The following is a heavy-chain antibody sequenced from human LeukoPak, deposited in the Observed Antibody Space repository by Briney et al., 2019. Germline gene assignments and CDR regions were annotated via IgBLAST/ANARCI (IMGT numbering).Heavy chain of an antibody. CDR2: ISYDGIYK. CDR3: AKDRSTGWYAGFDF. D-gene: IGHD6-19*01. Sequence: PGGSLRLSCAASGFTFSSYGMHWVRQAPGKGLEWVAYISYDGIYKNYTDSVKGRFTIARDNSKTTLYLQMISLRPEDSAVYSCAKDRSTGWYAGFDFWGQGTLVTVST. J-gene: IGHJ5*01. V-gene: IGHV3-30*18. CDR1: GFTFSSYG.